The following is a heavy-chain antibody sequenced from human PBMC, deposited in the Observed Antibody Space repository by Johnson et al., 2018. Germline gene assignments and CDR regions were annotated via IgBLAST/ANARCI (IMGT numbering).Heavy chain of an antibody. CDR1: GFTFSSYG. Sequence: QVQLVQSGGGVVQPGRSXRLSCAASGFTFSSYGMHWVRQAPGQGLEWVAVISYDGSNQYYADSVKGRFTISRDNSKNTLYLQMNSLRAADTAVYYCAKVAARRIYYYYYMDVWGKGTTVTVSS. V-gene: IGHV3-30*18. J-gene: IGHJ6*03. D-gene: IGHD6-6*01. CDR3: AKVAARRIYYYYYMDV. CDR2: ISYDGSNQ.